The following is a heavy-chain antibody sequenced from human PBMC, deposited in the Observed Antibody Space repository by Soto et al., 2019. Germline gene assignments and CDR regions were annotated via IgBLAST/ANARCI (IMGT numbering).Heavy chain of an antibody. J-gene: IGHJ4*02. CDR2: ISSSGGST. Sequence: PWGPPRHPCPSSGFSFSTHAMRWIRQDPGKGLEWVSAISSSGGSTYYADSAKGRFTISRDNSKNTLYLQMNSLRAEDTAVYYCAKDEYCSGGSCRFDYWGQGTLVTVSS. D-gene: IGHD2-15*01. V-gene: IGHV3-23*01. CDR1: GFSFSTHA. CDR3: AKDEYCSGGSCRFDY.